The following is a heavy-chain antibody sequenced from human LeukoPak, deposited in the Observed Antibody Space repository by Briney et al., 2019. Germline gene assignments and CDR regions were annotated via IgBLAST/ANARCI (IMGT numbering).Heavy chain of an antibody. V-gene: IGHV4-39*07. CDR3: ARGTVAGYMDV. D-gene: IGHD6-19*01. CDR2: IYYSGST. CDR1: GGSISSSSYY. Sequence: SETLSLTCTVSGGSISSSSYYWGWIRQPPGKGLEWIGSIYYSGSTYYNPSLKSRVTISVDTSKNQFSLKLSSVTAADTAVYYCARGTVAGYMDVWGKGATVTVSS. J-gene: IGHJ6*03.